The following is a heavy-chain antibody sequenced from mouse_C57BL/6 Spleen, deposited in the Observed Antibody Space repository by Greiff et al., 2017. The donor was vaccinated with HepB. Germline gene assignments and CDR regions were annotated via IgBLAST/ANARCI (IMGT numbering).Heavy chain of an antibody. D-gene: IGHD1-1*01. CDR2: ISSGSSTI. CDR1: GFTFSDYG. J-gene: IGHJ2*01. Sequence: EVQVVESGGGLVKPGGSLKLSCAASGFTFSDYGMHWVRQAPEKGLEWVAYISSGSSTIYYADTVKGRFTISRDNAKNTLFLQMTSLRSEDTAMYYCASFTVEGYYFDYWGQGTTLTVSS. V-gene: IGHV5-17*01. CDR3: ASFTVEGYYFDY.